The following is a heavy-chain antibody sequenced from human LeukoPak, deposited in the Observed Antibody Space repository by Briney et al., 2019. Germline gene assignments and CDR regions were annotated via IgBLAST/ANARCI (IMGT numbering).Heavy chain of an antibody. CDR2: IIPILGIA. V-gene: IGHV1-69*04. CDR1: GGTFSSYA. J-gene: IGHJ4*02. Sequence: ASVNVSFKASGGTFSSYAISWVRQAPGQGREWVGRIIPILGIANYSQKFQRRVTITADKSTSTAYMELSSLRSEDTAVYYCARDGGNDYGDYERGRIDYWGQGTLVTVSS. D-gene: IGHD4-17*01. CDR3: ARDGGNDYGDYERGRIDY.